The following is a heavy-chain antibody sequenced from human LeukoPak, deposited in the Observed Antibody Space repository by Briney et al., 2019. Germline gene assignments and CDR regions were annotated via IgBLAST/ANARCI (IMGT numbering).Heavy chain of an antibody. CDR2: IRSKAYGGTT. Sequence: GRSLRLSCTASGFTFGDYAMSWVRQAPGKGLEWVGFIRSKAYGGTTEYAASVKGRFTISRDDSKSIAYLQMNSLKTEDTPVYYCTRGKVPAARNYYYYGMDVWGKGTTVTVFS. J-gene: IGHJ6*04. CDR3: TRGKVPAARNYYYYGMDV. D-gene: IGHD2-2*01. CDR1: GFTFGDYA. V-gene: IGHV3-49*04.